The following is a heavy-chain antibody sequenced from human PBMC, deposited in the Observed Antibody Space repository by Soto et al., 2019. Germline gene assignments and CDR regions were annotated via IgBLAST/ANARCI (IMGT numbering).Heavy chain of an antibody. CDR3: ARDRGDYDFWGGYEAWFDP. D-gene: IGHD3-3*01. CDR1: GYTFTGYY. V-gene: IGHV1-2*04. CDR2: INPNSGGT. J-gene: IGHJ5*02. Sequence: ASVKVSCKASGYTFTGYYMHWVRQAPGQGLEWMGWINPNSGGTNYAQKFQGWVTMTRDTSISTAYMELSRLRSDDTAVYYCARDRGDYDFWGGYEAWFDPWGQGTLVTVSS.